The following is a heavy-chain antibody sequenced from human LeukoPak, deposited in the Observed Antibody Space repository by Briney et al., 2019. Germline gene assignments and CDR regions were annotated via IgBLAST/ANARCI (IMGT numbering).Heavy chain of an antibody. CDR3: ARGSTDGYCSGGSCYSTSNWFDP. D-gene: IGHD2-15*01. V-gene: IGHV4-34*01. J-gene: IGHJ5*02. CDR2: INHSGST. Sequence: SETLSLTRAVYGVSFSGYYWSWIRQPPGKGLEWIGEINHSGSTNYNPSLKSRVTISVDTSKNQFSLKLSSVTAADTAVYYCARGSTDGYCSGGSCYSTSNWFDPWGQGTLVTVSS. CDR1: GVSFSGYY.